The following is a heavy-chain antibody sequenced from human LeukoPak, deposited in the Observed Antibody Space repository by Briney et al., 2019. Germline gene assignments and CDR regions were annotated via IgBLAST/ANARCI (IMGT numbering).Heavy chain of an antibody. Sequence: GALRLSCAASGVTFSSYAMNWVRQAPGKGLEWVSSISRGSDHIFYADSMKGRFTISRDNAKNSLYLQMNSLGAEDTAVYYCARPYDTRGYFPDYWGQGTLVTVSS. CDR2: ISRGSDHI. V-gene: IGHV3-21*01. D-gene: IGHD3-22*01. J-gene: IGHJ4*02. CDR3: ARPYDTRGYFPDY. CDR1: GVTFSSYA.